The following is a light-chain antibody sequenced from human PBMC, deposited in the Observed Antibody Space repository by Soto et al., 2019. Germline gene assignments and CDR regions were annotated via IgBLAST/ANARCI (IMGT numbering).Light chain of an antibody. V-gene: IGLV2-14*01. CDR2: EVN. CDR1: STDVGGYKY. Sequence: VLTQPASVSGSPGQSITISCTGTSTDVGGYKYVSWYQQHPGTAPKLMIFEVNGRPSGVSVRFSGSKSGNTASLTISGLQPEDEADYYCSSFSSSSTPYVFGTGTKVTVL. CDR3: SSFSSSSTPYV. J-gene: IGLJ1*01.